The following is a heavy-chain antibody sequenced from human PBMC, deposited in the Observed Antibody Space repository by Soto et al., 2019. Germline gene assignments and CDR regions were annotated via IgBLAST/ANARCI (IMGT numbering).Heavy chain of an antibody. CDR3: ARVDVRFSVYYYAMDV. CDR2: ISYDGSNK. CDR1: GFTFSSYA. J-gene: IGHJ6*02. Sequence: QVQLVESGGGVVQPGRSLRLSCAASGFTFSSYAMHWVRQAPGKGLEWVAVISYDGSNKYYADSVKGRFTISRDNSKNPLDLQRRSRRAEDRAVYYGARVDVRFSVYYYAMDVWGQGTTVTVSS. D-gene: IGHD3-3*01. V-gene: IGHV3-30-3*01.